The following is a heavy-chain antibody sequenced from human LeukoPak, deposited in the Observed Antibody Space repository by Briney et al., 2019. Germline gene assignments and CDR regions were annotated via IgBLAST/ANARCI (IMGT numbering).Heavy chain of an antibody. CDR2: IYYSENT. V-gene: IGHV4-59*01. CDR3: ARGGYYPDRAFNI. Sequence: SETLSLTCTVSGGSISTYYWSWIRQPPGKGLEWIGYIYYSENTNYNPSLKSRVTISVDTSKNQFSLKLSSVTAADTAVYYCARGGYYPDRAFNIWGQGTMVTVSS. CDR1: GGSISTYY. J-gene: IGHJ3*02. D-gene: IGHD2-8*01.